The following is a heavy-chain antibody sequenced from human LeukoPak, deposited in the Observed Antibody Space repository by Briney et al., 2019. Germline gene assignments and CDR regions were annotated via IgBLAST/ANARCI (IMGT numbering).Heavy chain of an antibody. Sequence: ASVKVSCKASGYTFTSYDINWVRQATGQGLEWVGWMNPNSGNTGYAQKFQGRVTMTRNTSISTAYMELSSLRSEDTAVYYCARGPQDGYNRHEEGYWGQGTLVTVSS. CDR2: MNPNSGNT. D-gene: IGHD5-24*01. V-gene: IGHV1-8*01. J-gene: IGHJ4*02. CDR1: GYTFTSYD. CDR3: ARGPQDGYNRHEEGY.